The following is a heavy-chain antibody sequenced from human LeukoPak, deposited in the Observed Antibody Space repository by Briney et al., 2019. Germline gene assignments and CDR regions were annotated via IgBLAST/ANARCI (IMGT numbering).Heavy chain of an antibody. CDR3: ARAPEGYNYGWEYYLDV. CDR1: GGTFSSYT. Sequence: SVKVSCEVSGGTFSSYTISWVRQAPGQGLEWMGRIIPILGAANYAQEFRGRVTITTDESTNTAYMELSSLRSEDTAVYYCARAPEGYNYGWEYYLDVWGEGTTVTVSS. D-gene: IGHD5-18*01. V-gene: IGHV1-69*16. J-gene: IGHJ6*03. CDR2: IIPILGAA.